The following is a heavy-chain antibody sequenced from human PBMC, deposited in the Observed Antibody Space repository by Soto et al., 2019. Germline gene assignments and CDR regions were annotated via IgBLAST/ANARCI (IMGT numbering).Heavy chain of an antibody. J-gene: IGHJ4*02. CDR2: IRQDGSET. Sequence: ELQLVESGGGLVQPGGFLRLSCTVSGFIFRNYWMAWARQAPGKGLQWVAVIRQDGSETHYVDSVRGRFTISRDNAKNSLYLDMNSLRADDTAIYYCTRDWDYWGQGILVSVSS. CDR3: TRDWDY. CDR1: GFIFRNYW. V-gene: IGHV3-7*01.